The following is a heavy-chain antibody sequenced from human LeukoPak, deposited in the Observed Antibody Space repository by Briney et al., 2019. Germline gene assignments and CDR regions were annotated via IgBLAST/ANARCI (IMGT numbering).Heavy chain of an antibody. D-gene: IGHD2-15*01. CDR2: ISGSGGKT. CDR1: GFTFSSFA. CDR3: AKGRGIVAAGSWFDP. Sequence: QAGGSLRLSCAASGFTFSSFAMSWVRQAPGKGLEWVSLISGSGGKTHYADSVKGRFSISRDNSKNTLYLQVNSLRAEDTAIYYCAKGRGIVAAGSWFDPWGQGTLVTVSS. J-gene: IGHJ5*02. V-gene: IGHV3-23*01.